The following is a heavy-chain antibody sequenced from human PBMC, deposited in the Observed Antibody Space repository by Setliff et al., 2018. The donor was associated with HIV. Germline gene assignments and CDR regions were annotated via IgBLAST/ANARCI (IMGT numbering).Heavy chain of an antibody. V-gene: IGHV1-46*01. J-gene: IGHJ1*01. D-gene: IGHD3-22*01. Sequence: AASVKVSCKASGYTFTNYHIHWVRQAPGQGLEWMGTINPSGGGTTSAQKFQVRVSMTADTSTNTVYMELRTLRSDDTAVYYCARGVTRDSIGYYRDEYFQHWGQGTLVTVSS. CDR2: INPSGGGT. CDR1: GYTFTNYH. CDR3: ARGVTRDSIGYYRDEYFQH.